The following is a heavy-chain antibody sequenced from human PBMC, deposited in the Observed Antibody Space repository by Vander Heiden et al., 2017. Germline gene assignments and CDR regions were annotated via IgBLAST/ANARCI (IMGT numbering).Heavy chain of an antibody. V-gene: IGHV3-53*01. J-gene: IGHJ6*02. CDR3: ARDGPYYDILTGHYGMDV. D-gene: IGHD3-9*01. Sequence: EVQLVESGGGLIQPGGSLRLYCAASGFTVSGNYMSWFRQAPGKGLECVSVIYSGGSTYYADSVKGRFTISRDNSKNTLYLQMNSLRAEDTAVYYCARDGPYYDILTGHYGMDVWGQGTTVTVSS. CDR1: GFTVSGNY. CDR2: IYSGGST.